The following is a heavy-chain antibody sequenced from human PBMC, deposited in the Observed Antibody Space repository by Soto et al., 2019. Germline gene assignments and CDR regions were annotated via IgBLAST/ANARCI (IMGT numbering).Heavy chain of an antibody. Sequence: SETLSLTCVDSGGSISSTNWWTWVRQPPGRSLEWIGEIYHNGSPTYSPSLRGRATISVDTSKNQFSLKLSSVTAADTAVYYCARERPDGSRLDPWGQGTLVT. CDR1: GGSISSTNW. V-gene: IGHV4-4*02. CDR2: IYHNGSP. CDR3: ARERPDGSRLDP. D-gene: IGHD6-13*01. J-gene: IGHJ5*02.